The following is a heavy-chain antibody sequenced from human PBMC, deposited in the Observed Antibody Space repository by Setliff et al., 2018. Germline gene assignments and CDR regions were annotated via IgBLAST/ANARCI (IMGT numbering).Heavy chain of an antibody. J-gene: IGHJ5*02. CDR2: INHSGST. Sequence: SETLSLTCAVYSGSFSGYFWSWIRQPPGKGLEWIGEINHSGSTNYNPSLKSRVTISVDTSKNQFSLKLTSVTAADTAVYYCGRGFSRIEGWGNWFDPWGQGILVTVSS. CDR3: GRGFSRIEGWGNWFDP. V-gene: IGHV4-34*01. D-gene: IGHD2-15*01. CDR1: SGSFSGYF.